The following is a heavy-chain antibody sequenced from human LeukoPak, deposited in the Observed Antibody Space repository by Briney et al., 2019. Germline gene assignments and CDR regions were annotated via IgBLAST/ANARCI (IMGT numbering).Heavy chain of an antibody. CDR1: GFAFSNTG. J-gene: IGHJ4*02. V-gene: IGHV3-23*01. CDR3: ARDAGGAWPFDY. Sequence: GGSLRLSCAASGFAFSNTGMTWVRQAPGRGLEWVSTISPTGEGTHYADSVKGRFTISRDNSKNTSSLEMNSLRADDTATYYCARDAGGAWPFDYWGQGTRVIVSS. CDR2: ISPTGEGT. D-gene: IGHD4-17*01.